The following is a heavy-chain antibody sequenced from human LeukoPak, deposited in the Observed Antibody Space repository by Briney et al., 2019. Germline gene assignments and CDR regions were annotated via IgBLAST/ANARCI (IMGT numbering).Heavy chain of an antibody. CDR2: IGGSGSNT. Sequence: PGGSLRLSCAASGVTFNNYAMSWVRQAPGKGLEWVSTIGGSGSNTYYADSVKGRFTISRDNSRNTLYLQMNSLRAKDTALYYCAKDSEVVPAAPYGMDVWGQGTTVTVSS. D-gene: IGHD2-2*01. V-gene: IGHV3-23*01. CDR3: AKDSEVVPAAPYGMDV. J-gene: IGHJ6*02. CDR1: GVTFNNYA.